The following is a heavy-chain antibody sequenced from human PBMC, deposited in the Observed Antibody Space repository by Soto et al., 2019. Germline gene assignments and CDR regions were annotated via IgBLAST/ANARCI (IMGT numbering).Heavy chain of an antibody. V-gene: IGHV3-33*01. Sequence: GGSLRVSCAASGFTFISYGMHWVRQNPGKGLEWVAVIWYDGSNKYYADSVKGRFTISRDNSKNTLYLQMNSLRAEDTAVYYCARDYGDYEYYFDYWGHGTLVTVSS. CDR1: GFTFISYG. D-gene: IGHD4-17*01. CDR2: IWYDGSNK. CDR3: ARDYGDYEYYFDY. J-gene: IGHJ4*01.